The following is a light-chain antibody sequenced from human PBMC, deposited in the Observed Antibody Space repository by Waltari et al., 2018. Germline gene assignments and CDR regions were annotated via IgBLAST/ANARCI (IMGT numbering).Light chain of an antibody. J-gene: IGKJ4*01. CDR1: ESAHTN. CDR3: QQKNHWPLT. Sequence: EIVMTQSPATLSVSPGERATLSCRASESAHTNLPWYQQKAGQPPRLLIYDTSTRATGIPPRFSGSGSGTEFTLNISSLQSEDSAVYYCQQKNHWPLTFGGGTKVEIK. V-gene: IGKV3-15*01. CDR2: DTS.